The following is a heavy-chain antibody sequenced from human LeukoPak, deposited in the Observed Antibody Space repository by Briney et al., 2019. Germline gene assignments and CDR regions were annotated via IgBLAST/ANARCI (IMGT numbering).Heavy chain of an antibody. V-gene: IGHV1-18*04. J-gene: IGHJ6*04. CDR3: ARDACPYSSSCYMDV. Sequence: APVKVSCKASGYTFSSYGISWVRQAPGQGLEWMGVISAYNCNKYYAQKLQGRVTITTDTSTNTAYMELRSLRSDDTTAYYCARDACPYSSSCYMDVWGKGTPVTVSS. CDR2: ISAYNCNK. CDR1: GYTFSSYG. D-gene: IGHD6-13*01.